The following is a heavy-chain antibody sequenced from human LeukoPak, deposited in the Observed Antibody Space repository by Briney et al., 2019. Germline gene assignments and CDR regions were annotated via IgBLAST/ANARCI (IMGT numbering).Heavy chain of an antibody. V-gene: IGHV4-39*01. Sequence: SETLSLTCTVSGGSISSSSFYWGWIRQPPGKGLEWIGSIYYSGSTYYNPSLKSRVTISVDTSKNQFSLKLSSVTAADTAAYYCARGWGDGYNYHYFDYWGQGTLVTVSS. J-gene: IGHJ4*02. CDR3: ARGWGDGYNYHYFDY. D-gene: IGHD5-24*01. CDR2: IYYSGST. CDR1: GGSISSSSFY.